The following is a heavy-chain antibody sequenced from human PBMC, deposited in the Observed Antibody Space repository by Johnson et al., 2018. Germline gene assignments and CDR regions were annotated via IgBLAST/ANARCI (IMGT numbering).Heavy chain of an antibody. J-gene: IGHJ6*03. V-gene: IGHV3-15*07. Sequence: VQLVQSGGDLVKAGESLRLSCTASDVSLSNAWVNWVRPAPGKGPEWVGRIKSKSDGGAIDYAAPVRGRFTIFRDDSQNTLFLQMNSLETEDTPVYYCTPFTVTTGFYSYYYSMDVWVKGTAVTVSS. D-gene: IGHD4-11*01. CDR1: DVSLSNAW. CDR2: IKSKSDGGAI. CDR3: TPFTVTTGFYSYYYSMDV.